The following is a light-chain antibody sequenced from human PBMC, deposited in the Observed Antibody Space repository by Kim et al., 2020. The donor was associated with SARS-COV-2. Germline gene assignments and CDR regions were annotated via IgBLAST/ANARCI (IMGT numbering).Light chain of an antibody. V-gene: IGKV1-39*01. CDR1: QSISSY. CDR2: AAS. J-gene: IGKJ5*01. CDR3: QQSYSTPIT. Sequence: DIQMTQSPSSLSASVGDRVTITCRASQSISSYLNWYQQKPGKAPQLLIYAASSLQSGVPSRFSGSGSGTDFTITISILQPEDLATYCCQQSYSTPITFGQGTRLEIK.